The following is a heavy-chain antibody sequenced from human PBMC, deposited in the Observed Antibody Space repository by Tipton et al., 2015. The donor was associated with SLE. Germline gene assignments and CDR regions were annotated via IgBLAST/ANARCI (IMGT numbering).Heavy chain of an antibody. V-gene: IGHV4-59*11. J-gene: IGHJ1*01. Sequence: GLVKPSETLSLTCTVSGGSISSHYWSWIRQPPGKGLEWIGYIYYSGSTNYNPSLKSRVTISVDTSKNQFSLKLSSVTAADTAVYYCARVHDFGYFQHWGQGTLVTVSS. CDR1: GGSISSHY. CDR2: IYYSGST. CDR3: ARVHDFGYFQH. D-gene: IGHD3-3*01.